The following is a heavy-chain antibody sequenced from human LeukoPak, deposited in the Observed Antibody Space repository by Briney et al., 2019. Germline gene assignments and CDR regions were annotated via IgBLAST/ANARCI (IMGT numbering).Heavy chain of an antibody. Sequence: PGGSLRLSCAASGFTFSSYSMNWVRQAPRKGLEWVSYISSSSSTIYYADSVKGRFTISRDNAKNSLYLQMNSLRAEDTAVYYCARSGDYGWDYFDYWGQGTLVTVSS. CDR1: GFTFSSYS. D-gene: IGHD4-17*01. CDR3: ARSGDYGWDYFDY. CDR2: ISSSSSTI. V-gene: IGHV3-48*01. J-gene: IGHJ4*02.